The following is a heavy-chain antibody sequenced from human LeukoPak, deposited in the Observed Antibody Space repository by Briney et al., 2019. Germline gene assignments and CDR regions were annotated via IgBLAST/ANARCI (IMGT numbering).Heavy chain of an antibody. Sequence: GGSLRLSCAASGFTFSSYGMHWVRQAPGKGLEWVAVIWYDGGNKYFADSVKGRFTISRDNSKNTLYLQMNSLRAEDTAVYYCARDSAIFGVVNYYFDYWGQGTLVTVSS. CDR3: ARDSAIFGVVNYYFDY. J-gene: IGHJ4*02. CDR2: IWYDGGNK. CDR1: GFTFSSYG. V-gene: IGHV3-33*01. D-gene: IGHD3-3*01.